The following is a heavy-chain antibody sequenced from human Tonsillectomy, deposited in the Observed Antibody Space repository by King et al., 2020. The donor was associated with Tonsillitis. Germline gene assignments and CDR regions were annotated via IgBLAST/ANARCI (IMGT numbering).Heavy chain of an antibody. Sequence: HGQLVQSGGGVVQPGRSLRRSCAASRFTFSSFAMHWVRQAPGKGLEWVAVISYAGSNKYYADSGKGRFTISRDNSKNTLYLQMNSLRAEDTAVYYCARDGNSILWWTGGYFDLWGRGTLVTVSS. J-gene: IGHJ2*01. V-gene: IGHV3-30-3*01. D-gene: IGHD2-21*01. CDR3: ARDGNSILWWTGGYFDL. CDR2: ISYAGSNK. CDR1: RFTFSSFA.